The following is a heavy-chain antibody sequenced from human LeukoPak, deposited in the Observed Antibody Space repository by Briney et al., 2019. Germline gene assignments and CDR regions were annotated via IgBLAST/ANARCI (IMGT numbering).Heavy chain of an antibody. J-gene: IGHJ4*02. CDR1: EFTFSDYY. CDR2: ISSGSHTI. Sequence: PGGSLRLSCEASEFTFSDYYMSWVRQAPGKGLEWVSCISSGSHTISYADSVKGRFTISRDNAKNSLYMQMNSLRAEDTAVYYCATLNYYSGSGSYYSDYWGQETLVTVSS. V-gene: IGHV3-11*04. CDR3: ATLNYYSGSGSYYSDY. D-gene: IGHD3-10*01.